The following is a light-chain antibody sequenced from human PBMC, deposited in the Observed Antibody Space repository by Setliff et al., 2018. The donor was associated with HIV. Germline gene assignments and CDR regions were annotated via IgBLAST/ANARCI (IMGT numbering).Light chain of an antibody. Sequence: QSALTQPRSVSGSPGQTVTLSCTGSTSDVGNYNYVSWYQQYPGKAPKLIIFDVRRRPSGVPDRFSGSKSQNTASLTISGLQPEDEADYYCCSYTSTSTLCVFGTGTKVTVL. J-gene: IGLJ1*01. CDR2: DVR. CDR3: CSYTSTSTLCV. CDR1: TSDVGNYNY. V-gene: IGLV2-11*01.